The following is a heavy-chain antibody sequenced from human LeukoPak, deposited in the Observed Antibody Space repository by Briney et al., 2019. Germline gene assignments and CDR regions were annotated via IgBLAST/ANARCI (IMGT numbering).Heavy chain of an antibody. CDR2: TIYRSEWHH. J-gene: IGHJ4*02. V-gene: IGHV6-1*01. Sequence: SRTLSLTCAISGDSVSGTNVAWTWIRQSPSGGLEWLGRTIYRSEWHHDYAVSMKGRITISPDTSKNQFSLQLNSVTPEDTAVYYCATYRFDYWGQGTLVTVSA. D-gene: IGHD3-16*02. CDR1: GDSVSGTNVA. CDR3: ATYRFDY.